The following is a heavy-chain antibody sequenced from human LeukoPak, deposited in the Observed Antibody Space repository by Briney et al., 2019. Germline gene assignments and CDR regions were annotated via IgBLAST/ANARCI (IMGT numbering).Heavy chain of an antibody. CDR2: TYYSGST. CDR1: GGSISSYY. Sequence: PSETLSLTCTVSGGSISSYYWSWIRQPPGKGLEWIGYTYYSGSTNYNPSLKSRVTISVDTSKNQFSLKLSSVTAADTAVYYCARASYYDSSGPNWFDPWGQGTLVTVSS. CDR3: ARASYYDSSGPNWFDP. D-gene: IGHD3-22*01. J-gene: IGHJ5*02. V-gene: IGHV4-59*12.